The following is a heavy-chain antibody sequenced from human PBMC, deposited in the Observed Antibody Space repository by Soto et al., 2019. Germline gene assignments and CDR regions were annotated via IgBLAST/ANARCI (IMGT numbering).Heavy chain of an antibody. CDR1: GGSISSYY. CDR3: ARDRDRYCSGGSCWEGFDP. J-gene: IGHJ5*02. V-gene: IGHV4-59*01. Sequence: QVQLQESGPGLVKPSETLSLTCTVSGGSISSYYWSWIRQPPGKGLEWIGYIYYSGSTNYNPSLKSRVTISVDTSKNQFSLKLSSVTAADTAVYYCARDRDRYCSGGSCWEGFDPWGQGTLVTVSS. D-gene: IGHD2-15*01. CDR2: IYYSGST.